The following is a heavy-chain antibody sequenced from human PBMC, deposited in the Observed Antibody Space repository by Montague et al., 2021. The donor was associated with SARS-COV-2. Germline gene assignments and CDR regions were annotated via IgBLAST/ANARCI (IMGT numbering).Heavy chain of an antibody. CDR2: MYYSGST. CDR3: ARERGGTILGVFGAYYGLDI. Sequence: SETLSLTCTVAGGSISNYYWSWIRQPPGKGLEWIAYMYYSGSTNNNPSLKTRATISVDTSKNQFSLTLSSMTAADTAVYYCARERGGTILGVFGAYYGLDIWGQGTMVTVS. V-gene: IGHV4-59*01. J-gene: IGHJ6*02. CDR1: GGSISNYY. D-gene: IGHD3-3*01.